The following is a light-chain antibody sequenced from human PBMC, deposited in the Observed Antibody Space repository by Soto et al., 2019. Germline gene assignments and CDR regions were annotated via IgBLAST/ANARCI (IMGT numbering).Light chain of an antibody. V-gene: IGKV1-5*02. CDR1: QSVSTR. CDR3: QQYNTYST. CDR2: DAS. Sequence: IQMTQSPSSLSASVGDRVTIICRASQSVSTRLAWYQQKPGKAPKVLIYDASSWAGGVPSRFSGSGSGTEFTLTISSLQPDDFATYYCQQYNTYSTFGQGTRLENK. J-gene: IGKJ5*01.